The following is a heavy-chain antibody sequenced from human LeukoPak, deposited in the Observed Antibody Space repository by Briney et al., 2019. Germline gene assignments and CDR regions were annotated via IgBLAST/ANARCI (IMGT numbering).Heavy chain of an antibody. D-gene: IGHD6-6*01. CDR2: ISYDGSNK. J-gene: IGHJ6*02. CDR3: ARDTYSSSPGYYGMDV. Sequence: GGSLRLSCAASGFTFSSYAMHWARRAPGKGLEWVAVISYDGSNKYYADSVEGRFTISRDNSKNTLYLQMDSLRAEDTAVYYCARDTYSSSPGYYGMDVWGQGTTATVSS. CDR1: GFTFSSYA. V-gene: IGHV3-30-3*01.